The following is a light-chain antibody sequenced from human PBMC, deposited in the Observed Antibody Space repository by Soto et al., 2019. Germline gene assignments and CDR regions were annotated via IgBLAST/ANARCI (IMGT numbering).Light chain of an antibody. CDR3: ASWDDTLFGWV. J-gene: IGLJ3*02. Sequence: QSVLTQPPSASGTPGQRVTVSCSGSRSNIGSHPVHWYQQLPGTAPKLLIFNKNLRPSGVPDRFSGSKSGTSASLAISGLQSEDEADYFCASWDDTLFGWVFGGGTKLTVL. CDR2: NKN. CDR1: RSNIGSHP. V-gene: IGLV1-44*01.